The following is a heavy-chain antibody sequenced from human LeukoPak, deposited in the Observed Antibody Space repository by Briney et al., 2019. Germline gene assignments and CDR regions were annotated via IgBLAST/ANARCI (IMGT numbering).Heavy chain of an antibody. CDR1: GFTFSSYW. J-gene: IGHJ4*02. CDR3: AKDLPNIAVAGTDY. Sequence: PGGSLRLSCAASGFTFSSYWMSWVRQAPGKGLEWVAVISYDGSNKYYADSVKGRFTISRDNSKNTLYLQMNSLRAEDTAVCYCAKDLPNIAVAGTDYWGQGTLVTVSS. CDR2: ISYDGSNK. D-gene: IGHD6-19*01. V-gene: IGHV3-30*18.